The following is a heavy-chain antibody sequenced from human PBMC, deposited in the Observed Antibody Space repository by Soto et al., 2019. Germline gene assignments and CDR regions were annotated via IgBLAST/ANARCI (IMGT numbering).Heavy chain of an antibody. V-gene: IGHV4-31*03. Sequence: QVQLQESGPGLVKPSQTLSLTCTVSGGSISSGGYYWSWIRQHPGKGLEWIGYIYYSGSTYYNPSLKSRVTISVDTSKNQFSLKLSSVTAADTAVYYCARDSGYGDSWAYYFDYWGQGTLVTVSS. CDR3: ARDSGYGDSWAYYFDY. CDR1: GGSISSGGYY. CDR2: IYYSGST. J-gene: IGHJ4*02. D-gene: IGHD4-17*01.